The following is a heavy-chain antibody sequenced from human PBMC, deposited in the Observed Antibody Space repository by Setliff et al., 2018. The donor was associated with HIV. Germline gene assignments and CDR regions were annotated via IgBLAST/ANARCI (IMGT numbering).Heavy chain of an antibody. CDR2: ISGSSANI. D-gene: IGHD6-13*01. CDR3: ARTASYGNSWYHWFDP. V-gene: IGHV3-48*01. CDR1: GFTFNTYS. J-gene: IGHJ5*02. Sequence: GGSLRLSCAASGFTFNTYSMNWVRQAPGKGLEWISYISGSSANIQYADSVRGRFTISRDNAKNSMYLQMNSLRAEDTAVYYCARTASYGNSWYHWFDPWGQGALVTSPQ.